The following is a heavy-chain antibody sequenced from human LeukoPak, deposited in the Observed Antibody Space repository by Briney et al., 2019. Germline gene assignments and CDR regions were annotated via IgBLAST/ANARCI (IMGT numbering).Heavy chain of an antibody. D-gene: IGHD5-18*01. CDR1: GGSISSSS. CDR3: ARSPVYSYGHPYYFDY. J-gene: IGHJ4*02. CDR2: ISSSGSYI. Sequence: PSETLSLTCTVSGGSISSSSYYWGWIRQPPGKGLEWVSCISSSGSYIYYADSVKGRFTISRDNAKNSLFLQMNTLRAEDTAVYYCARSPVYSYGHPYYFDYWGQGTLVTVSS. V-gene: IGHV3-21*01.